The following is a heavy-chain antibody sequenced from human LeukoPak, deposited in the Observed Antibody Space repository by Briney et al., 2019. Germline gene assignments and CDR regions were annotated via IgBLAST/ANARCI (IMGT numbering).Heavy chain of an antibody. D-gene: IGHD3-22*01. Sequence: GGSLRLSCAASGFTFSSYAMHWVRQNTGKGLEWVAAISYDGSNKRYAESVKGRFTISRDNSKNTLYLQMNSLRAEDTAVYYCAKRSTYYYDSSGYYFFDYWGQGTLVTVSS. CDR3: AKRSTYYYDSSGYYFFDY. CDR2: ISYDGSNK. J-gene: IGHJ4*02. V-gene: IGHV3-30*04. CDR1: GFTFSSYA.